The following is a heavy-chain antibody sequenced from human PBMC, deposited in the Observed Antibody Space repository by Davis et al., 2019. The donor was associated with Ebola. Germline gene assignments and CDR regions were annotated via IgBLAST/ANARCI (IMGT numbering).Heavy chain of an antibody. Sequence: SVKVSCKASGYTFTGYYMHWVRQAPGHGLEWMGGIIPIFGIAKYAQKFQGRVTITADESTSTAYMELRSLRSDDTAVYYCARDGGFHQYYFDYWGQGTLVTVSS. CDR3: ARDGGFHQYYFDY. CDR2: IIPIFGIA. V-gene: IGHV1-69*13. J-gene: IGHJ4*02. CDR1: GYTFTGYY. D-gene: IGHD2-15*01.